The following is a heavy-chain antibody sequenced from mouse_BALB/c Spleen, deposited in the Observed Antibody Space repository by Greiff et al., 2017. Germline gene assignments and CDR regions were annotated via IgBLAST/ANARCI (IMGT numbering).Heavy chain of an antibody. Sequence: EVQLVESGGGLVQPGGSLRLSCATSGFTFTDYYMSWVRQPPGKALEWLGFIRNKANGYTTEYSASVKGRFTISRDNSQSILYLQMNTLRAEDSATYYCARGGYYGAMDYWGQGTSVTVSS. D-gene: IGHD1-1*01. CDR2: IRNKANGYTT. V-gene: IGHV7-3*02. CDR3: ARGGYYGAMDY. J-gene: IGHJ4*01. CDR1: GFTFTDYY.